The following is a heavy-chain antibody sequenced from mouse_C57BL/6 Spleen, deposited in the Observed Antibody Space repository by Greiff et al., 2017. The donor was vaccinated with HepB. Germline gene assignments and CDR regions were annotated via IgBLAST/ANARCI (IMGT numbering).Heavy chain of an antibody. D-gene: IGHD2-5*01. Sequence: VQLQQPGAELVRPGSSVKLSCKASGYTFTSYWMDWVKQRPGQGLEWIGNIYPSDSETHYNQKFKDKATLTVDKSSSTAYMQLSSLTSEDSAVYYGARSDSNYPAWFAYWGQGTLVTVSA. CDR1: GYTFTSYW. CDR3: ARSDSNYPAWFAY. J-gene: IGHJ3*01. CDR2: IYPSDSET. V-gene: IGHV1-61*01.